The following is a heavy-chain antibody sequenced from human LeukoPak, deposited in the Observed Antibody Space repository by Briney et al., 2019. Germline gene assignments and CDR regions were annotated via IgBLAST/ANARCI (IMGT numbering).Heavy chain of an antibody. Sequence: ASETLSLTCTVSGYSISSGYYWGWIRQPAGKGLEWIGRIYTSGSTNYNPSLKSRVTISVDTSKNQFSLKLSSVTAADTAVYYCARGVVIAPQTFDYWGQGTLVTVSS. CDR2: IYTSGST. J-gene: IGHJ4*02. CDR1: GYSISSGYY. V-gene: IGHV4-61*02. CDR3: ARGVVIAPQTFDY. D-gene: IGHD2-21*01.